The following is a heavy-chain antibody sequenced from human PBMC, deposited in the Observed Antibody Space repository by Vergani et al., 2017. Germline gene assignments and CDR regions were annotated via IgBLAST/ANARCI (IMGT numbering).Heavy chain of an antibody. V-gene: IGHV1-46*02. CDR3: AIGYDSMTGQTALDI. Sequence: QMQLVQSGAEVKKTGASVKVSCKASGYTFDSYYMHWVRQAPGQGLEWMGTINPSGGSTNYAQRFQGRVTMTVDTSTRTVYMDLRRLRSEETAVYYCAIGYDSMTGQTALDIWGQGRMVTVA. CDR1: GYTFDSYY. D-gene: IGHD3-9*01. J-gene: IGHJ3*02. CDR2: INPSGGST.